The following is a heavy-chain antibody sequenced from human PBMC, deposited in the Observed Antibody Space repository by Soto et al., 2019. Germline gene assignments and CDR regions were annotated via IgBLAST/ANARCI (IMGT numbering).Heavy chain of an antibody. Sequence: GGSLRLSCAASGFTFDDYAMHWVRQAPGKGLEWVSGISWNSAPIGYADSVKGRFTISRDNAKNSLHLQMNSLRAEDTALYYCAKARRILPTTVASFDYWGQGTLVTVSS. V-gene: IGHV3-9*01. J-gene: IGHJ4*02. D-gene: IGHD4-17*01. CDR1: GFTFDDYA. CDR2: ISWNSAPI. CDR3: AKARRILPTTVASFDY.